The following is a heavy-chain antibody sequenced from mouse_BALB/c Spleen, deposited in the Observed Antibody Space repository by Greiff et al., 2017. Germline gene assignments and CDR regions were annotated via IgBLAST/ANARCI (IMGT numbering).Heavy chain of an antibody. CDR3: ARSDYFYAMDY. D-gene: IGHD2-13*01. CDR1: GYAFTNYL. J-gene: IGHJ4*01. CDR2: INPGSGGT. Sequence: VKLQESGAELVRPGTSVKVSCKASGYAFTNYLIEWVKQRPGQGLEWIGVINPGSGGTNYNEKFKGKATLTADKSSSTAYMQLSSLTSDDSAVYFCARSDYFYAMDYWGQGTSVTVSS. V-gene: IGHV1-54*01.